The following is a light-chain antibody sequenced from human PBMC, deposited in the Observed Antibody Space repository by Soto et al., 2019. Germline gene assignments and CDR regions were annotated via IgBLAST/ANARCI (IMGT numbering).Light chain of an antibody. CDR1: QSVSSN. CDR2: DAA. CDR3: HHYNNWPRWT. Sequence: EIVMTQSPATLSVSPGERATLSCRASQSVSSNLAWSQQKPGQAPSLLIYDAATRTTGVPTRFSGSWSGTEFTLTISSLQSQDFSAYYCHHYNNWPRWTFGQGTKVEIK. V-gene: IGKV3-15*01. J-gene: IGKJ1*01.